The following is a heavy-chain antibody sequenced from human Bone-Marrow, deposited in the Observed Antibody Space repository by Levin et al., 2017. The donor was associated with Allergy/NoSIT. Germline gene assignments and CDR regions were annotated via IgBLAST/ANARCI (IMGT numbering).Heavy chain of an antibody. J-gene: IGHJ5*02. D-gene: IGHD2-15*01. V-gene: IGHV2-5*02. CDR2: IYWDDDK. CDR1: GFSFGTDEVG. Sequence: SGPTLVKPTQTLTLTCTFSGFSFGTDEVGVGWIRQPPGKALEWPALIYWDDDKRYSPSLKTRLTVTKDTSRNQVVLTMTNMDPVDTATYYCVYRRQGYCPGGSCPFDPWGQGTLVTVSS. CDR3: VYRRQGYCPGGSCPFDP.